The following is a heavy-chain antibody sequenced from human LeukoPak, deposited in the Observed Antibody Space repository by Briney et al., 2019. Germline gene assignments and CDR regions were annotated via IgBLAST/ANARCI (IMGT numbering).Heavy chain of an antibody. D-gene: IGHD2-21*02. Sequence: GGSLRLSCAASGFTVSRYYISWVRQAPGKGLEWVSVIYSGGSTYYADSVKGRFTISRDNSKNTLYLQMNSLRAEDTAVYYCARGDSVVTAAYWGQGTLVTASS. CDR3: ARGDSVVTAAY. V-gene: IGHV3-53*01. J-gene: IGHJ4*02. CDR1: GFTVSRYY. CDR2: IYSGGST.